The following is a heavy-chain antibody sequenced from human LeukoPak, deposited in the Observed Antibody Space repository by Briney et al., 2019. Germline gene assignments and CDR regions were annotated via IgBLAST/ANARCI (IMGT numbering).Heavy chain of an antibody. CDR1: GASISSYY. CDR3: ASHYGENYYFDY. V-gene: IGHV4-59*01. CDR2: IYYSGST. J-gene: IGHJ4*02. D-gene: IGHD4-17*01. Sequence: RSETLSLTCNVSGASISSYYWSWIRQPPGKGLEWIGYIYYSGSTSYNPSLKSRITISVDTSKNHFSLNLSSVTAADTAVYYCASHYGENYYFDYWGQGALVTVSS.